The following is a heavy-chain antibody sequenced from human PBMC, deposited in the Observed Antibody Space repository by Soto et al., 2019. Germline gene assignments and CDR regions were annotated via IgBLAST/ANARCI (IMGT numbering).Heavy chain of an antibody. V-gene: IGHV4-31*03. J-gene: IGHJ6*02. D-gene: IGHD2-21*01. CDR2: IYYSGTT. CDR3: AASCVACGGFNYYGMDV. Sequence: QVQLQESGPGLVKPSQTLSLTCTVSGGSISSGGYYWYWIRQHPGKGLEWIGYIYYSGTTYYNPSLKSRVTISVDTSKNQFDLKLSSVTAADTAVYYCAASCVACGGFNYYGMDVWGQGTTVTVSS. CDR1: GGSISSGGYY.